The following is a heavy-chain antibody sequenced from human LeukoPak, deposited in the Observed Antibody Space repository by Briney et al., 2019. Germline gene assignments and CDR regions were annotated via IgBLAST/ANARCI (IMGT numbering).Heavy chain of an antibody. D-gene: IGHD2-2*01. CDR2: IYTSGST. CDR3: ARISVVPAGIDI. Sequence: PSETLSLTCTVSGGSISSGSYYWSWIRQPAGKGLEWIGRIYTSGSTNYNPSLKSRVTISVDTSKNQFSLKLSSVTAADTAVYYCARISVVPAGIDIWGQGTMVTVSS. CDR1: GGSISSGSYY. J-gene: IGHJ3*02. V-gene: IGHV4-61*02.